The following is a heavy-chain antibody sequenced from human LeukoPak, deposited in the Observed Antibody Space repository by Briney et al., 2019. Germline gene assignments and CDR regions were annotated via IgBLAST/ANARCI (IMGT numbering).Heavy chain of an antibody. Sequence: ASVKVSCKASRGTFSSYAISWVRQAPGQGLEWMGIINPSGGSTSYAQKFQGRVTMTRDMSTSTVYMELSSLRSEDTAVYYCARYHYDSSGLAYWGQGTLVTVSS. V-gene: IGHV1-46*01. CDR1: RGTFSSYA. CDR3: ARYHYDSSGLAY. CDR2: INPSGGST. D-gene: IGHD3-22*01. J-gene: IGHJ4*02.